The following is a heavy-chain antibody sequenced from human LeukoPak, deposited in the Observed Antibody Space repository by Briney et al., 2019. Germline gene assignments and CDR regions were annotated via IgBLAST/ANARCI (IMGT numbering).Heavy chain of an antibody. CDR3: ASSGLLVRAFDI. D-gene: IGHD2-8*02. V-gene: IGHV3-9*01. CDR1: GFTFDDYA. J-gene: IGHJ3*02. CDR2: ISWNSGSI. Sequence: SGGSLRLSCAASGFTFDDYAMHWVRQAPGKGLEWVSGISWNSGSIGYADSVKGRFTISRDNAKNSLYLQMNSLRAEDTALYYCASSGLLVRAFDIWGQGTMVTVSS.